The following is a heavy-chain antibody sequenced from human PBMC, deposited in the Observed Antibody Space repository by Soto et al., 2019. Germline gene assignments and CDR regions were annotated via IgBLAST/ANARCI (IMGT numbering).Heavy chain of an antibody. CDR1: GGSISSSHW. CDR2: IYHSGGT. D-gene: IGHD3-16*01. J-gene: IGHJ4*02. CDR3: ASSGGGEDY. V-gene: IGHV4-4*02. Sequence: QVQLQESGPGLVKPSGTLSLSCAVSGGSISSSHWWTWVRQPPGKGLEWIGEIYHSGGTNYNPSLKSRVTISVDTSRNQFSLNLSSVTAADTAVYCASSGGGEDYWGQGILVTVSS.